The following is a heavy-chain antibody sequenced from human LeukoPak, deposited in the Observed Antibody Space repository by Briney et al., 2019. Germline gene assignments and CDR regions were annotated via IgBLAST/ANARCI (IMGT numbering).Heavy chain of an antibody. D-gene: IGHD2-8*01. CDR3: ARRVLMSSTGVPDTWLDP. Sequence: SETLSLTCTVSGDSFSSHYWSWLRQTPGKGLEWIGHIFHSGNTHYNPSLKSRVTISIDKSKNQFSLKLNSVTAADTAMYFCARRVLMSSTGVPDTWLDPWGQGTLVTVSS. V-gene: IGHV4-59*08. CDR1: GDSFSSHY. CDR2: IFHSGNT. J-gene: IGHJ5*02.